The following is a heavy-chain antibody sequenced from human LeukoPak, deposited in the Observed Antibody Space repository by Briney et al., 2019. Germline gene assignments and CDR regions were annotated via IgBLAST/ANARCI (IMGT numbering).Heavy chain of an antibody. V-gene: IGHV3-7*01. D-gene: IGHD3-10*01. CDR1: GFTFSSYW. CDR2: IKQDGSEK. Sequence: GGSLRLSCAASGFTFSSYWMSWVRQAPGKGLEWVANIKQDGSEKYYVDSVKGRFTISRDNAKNSLYLQMNSLRAEDTAVYYCAREAVLLWFGEFDYWGQGTLVTVSS. J-gene: IGHJ4*02. CDR3: AREAVLLWFGEFDY.